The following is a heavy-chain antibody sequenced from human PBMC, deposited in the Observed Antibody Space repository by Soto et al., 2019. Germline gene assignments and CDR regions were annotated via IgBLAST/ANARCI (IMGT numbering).Heavy chain of an antibody. CDR1: GFTFSSYA. J-gene: IGHJ1*01. Sequence: GGSLRLSCAASGFTFSSYAMSWVRQAPGKGLEWVSAISGSGGSTYYADSVKGRFTISRDNSKNTLYLQMNSLRAEDTAVYYWWTPLYFQRSCSQYWGQGTPVTFS. V-gene: IGHV3-23*01. D-gene: IGHD2-15*01. CDR2: ISGSGGST. CDR3: WTPLYFQRSCSQY.